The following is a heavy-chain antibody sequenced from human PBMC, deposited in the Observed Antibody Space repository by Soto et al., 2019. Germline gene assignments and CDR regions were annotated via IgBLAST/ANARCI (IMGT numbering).Heavy chain of an antibody. V-gene: IGHV3-23*01. CDR1: GFTFSSYA. CDR2: ISGSGGST. Sequence: GESLQISCAASGFTFSSYAMSWVRQAPGKGLEWVSAISGSGGSTYYADSVKGRFTISRDNSKNTLYLQMSSLRAEDTAVYYCAKVNRAVVVAATLDYWGQGTLVTVSS. D-gene: IGHD2-15*01. CDR3: AKVNRAVVVAATLDY. J-gene: IGHJ4*02.